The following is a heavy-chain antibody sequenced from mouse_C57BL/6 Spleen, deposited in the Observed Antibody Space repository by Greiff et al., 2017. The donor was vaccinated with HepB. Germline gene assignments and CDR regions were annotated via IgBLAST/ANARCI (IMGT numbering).Heavy chain of an antibody. D-gene: IGHD1-1*01. CDR3: AREGLTTVEDY. CDR1: GYTFTSYG. J-gene: IGHJ2*01. V-gene: IGHV1-81*01. Sequence: VKLVESGAELARPGASVKLSCKASGYTFTSYGISWVKQRTGQGLEWIGEIYPRSGNTYYNEKFKGKATLTADKSSSTAYMELRSLTSEDSAVYFCAREGLTTVEDYWGQGTTLTVSS. CDR2: IYPRSGNT.